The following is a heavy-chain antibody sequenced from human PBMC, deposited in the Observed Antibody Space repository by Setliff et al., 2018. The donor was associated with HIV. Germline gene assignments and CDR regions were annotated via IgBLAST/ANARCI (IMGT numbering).Heavy chain of an antibody. CDR2: INRRGVT. CDR3: ARVRPVASPGSSYDV. Sequence: PSETLSLTCAVYGGSLSGDYWSWIRQPPGKGPEWIGEINRRGVTNDNPSLQSRVTILVDTSKNQFSLKLFSVTAADTAVYYCARVRPVASPGSSYDVWGQGTMVTV. J-gene: IGHJ3*01. CDR1: GGSLSGDY. D-gene: IGHD6-19*01. V-gene: IGHV4-34*01.